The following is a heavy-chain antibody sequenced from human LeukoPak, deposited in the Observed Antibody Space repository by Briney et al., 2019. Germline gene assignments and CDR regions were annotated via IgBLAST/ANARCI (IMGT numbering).Heavy chain of an antibody. CDR3: ARHRLGGGWLLDY. Sequence: SETLSLTCTVSGGSISSGSYYWSWIRQPAGKGLEWIGRIYTSGSTNYNPSLKSRVTISVDTSKNQFSLKLSSVTAADTAVYYCARHRLGGGWLLDYWDQGTLVTVSS. V-gene: IGHV4-61*02. CDR2: IYTSGST. D-gene: IGHD5-24*01. CDR1: GGSISSGSYY. J-gene: IGHJ4*02.